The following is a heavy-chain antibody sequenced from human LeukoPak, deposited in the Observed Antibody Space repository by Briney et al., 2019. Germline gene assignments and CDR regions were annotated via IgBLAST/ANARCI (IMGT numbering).Heavy chain of an antibody. CDR1: GFTFSSYA. CDR3: AGGGGSPTGAFDI. Sequence: GGSLRLSCAASGFTFSSYAMSWVRQAPGKGLEWVSAISGSGGSTYYADSVKGRFTISRDNSKNTLYLQMNSLRAEDTAVYYCAGGGGSPTGAFDIWGQGTMVTVSS. CDR2: ISGSGGST. D-gene: IGHD2-15*01. J-gene: IGHJ3*02. V-gene: IGHV3-23*01.